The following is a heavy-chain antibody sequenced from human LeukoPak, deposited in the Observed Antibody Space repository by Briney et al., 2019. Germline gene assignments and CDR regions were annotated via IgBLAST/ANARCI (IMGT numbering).Heavy chain of an antibody. CDR2: IYYSGST. J-gene: IGHJ3*02. CDR3: ASPSLRGSNAFDI. D-gene: IGHD1-26*01. CDR1: GGSISSYY. V-gene: IGHV4-59*01. Sequence: ASETLSLTCTVSGGSISSYYWSWIRQPPGKGLEWIGYIYYSGSTNYNPSLKSRVTISVDTSKNQFFLNLSSVTAADTAVYYCASPSLRGSNAFDIWGQGTMVTVSS.